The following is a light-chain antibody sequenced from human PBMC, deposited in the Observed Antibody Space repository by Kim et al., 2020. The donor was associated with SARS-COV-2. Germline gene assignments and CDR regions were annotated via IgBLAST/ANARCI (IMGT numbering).Light chain of an antibody. CDR2: GAS. CDR1: QGVLSSSNKRTY. CDR3: QQYYTTPIT. J-gene: IGKJ5*01. Sequence: ATITCKSSQGVLSSSNKRTYLSWHQQKPGQPPRLLIYGASSRKSGVPDRFGGSVSGTDFTLTISSLQAEDVAVYYCQQYYTTPITFGQGTRLEIK. V-gene: IGKV4-1*01.